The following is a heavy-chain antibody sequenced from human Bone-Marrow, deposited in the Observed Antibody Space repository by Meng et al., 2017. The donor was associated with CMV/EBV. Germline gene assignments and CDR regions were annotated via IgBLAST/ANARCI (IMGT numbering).Heavy chain of an antibody. V-gene: IGHV4-59*01. CDR2: IYYSGST. Sequence: SETLSLTCTVSGGSISSYYWSWIRQPPGKGLEWIGYIYYSGSTNYNPSLKSRVTISVDTSKNQFSLKLSSVTAADTAVYYCARLWFGGTMDFWGQGTTVTVSS. CDR1: GGSISSYY. D-gene: IGHD3-10*01. CDR3: ARLWFGGTMDF. J-gene: IGHJ6*02.